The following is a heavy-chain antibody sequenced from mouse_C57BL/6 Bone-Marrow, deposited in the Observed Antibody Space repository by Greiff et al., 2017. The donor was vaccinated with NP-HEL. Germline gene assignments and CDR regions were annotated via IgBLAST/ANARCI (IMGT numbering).Heavy chain of an antibody. Sequence: EVQLQQSGAELVRPGASVKLSCTASGFNIKDYYMHWVKQRPEQGLEWIGRIDPEDGDTEYAPKFKGKATMTADTSSSTAYLQLSSLTSEDTADYYCTTGIDGGFADWGQGTLVTVSA. D-gene: IGHD2-3*01. CDR2: IDPEDGDT. CDR1: GFNIKDYY. CDR3: TTGIDGGFAD. J-gene: IGHJ3*01. V-gene: IGHV14-1*01.